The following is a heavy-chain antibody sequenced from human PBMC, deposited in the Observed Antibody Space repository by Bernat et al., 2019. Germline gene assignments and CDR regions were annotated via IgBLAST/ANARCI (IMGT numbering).Heavy chain of an antibody. Sequence: EVQLVESGGGLVQPGGSLRLSCAASGFTFSSYSMNWVRQAPGKGLEWVSYISSSSSTIYYADAGRCRFTIYRDNAKNSLYLKRTSLRDEDTAVYYCARDRGGGGSYPGDYWGQGTLVTVSS. J-gene: IGHJ4*02. V-gene: IGHV3-48*02. CDR2: ISSSSSTI. D-gene: IGHD1-26*01. CDR1: GFTFSSYS. CDR3: ARDRGGGGSYPGDY.